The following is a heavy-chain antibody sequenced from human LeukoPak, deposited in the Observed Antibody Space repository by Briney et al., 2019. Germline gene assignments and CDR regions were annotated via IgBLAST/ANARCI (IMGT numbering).Heavy chain of an antibody. CDR1: GFTFSSYA. Sequence: GRSLRLSCAASGFTFSSYAMHWVRQAPGKGLEWVAVISYDGSNKYYADSVKGRFTISRDNSKNTLYLQMNSLRAEDTAVYYCATDYDTPFGYWGQGPWSPSPQ. D-gene: IGHD4-17*01. J-gene: IGHJ4*02. CDR2: ISYDGSNK. V-gene: IGHV3-30*04. CDR3: ATDYDTPFGY.